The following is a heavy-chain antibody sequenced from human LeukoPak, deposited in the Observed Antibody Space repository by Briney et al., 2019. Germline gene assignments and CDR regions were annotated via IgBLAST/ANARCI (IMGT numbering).Heavy chain of an antibody. D-gene: IGHD2-2*01. J-gene: IGHJ4*02. CDR2: ISDDGSNK. Sequence: QTGGSLRLSCAASGFTFSSYWMSWVRQAPGKGLEWVAVISDDGSNKYYANSVKGRFTISRDNSKNTLYLQMNSLRGEDTAVYYCARHMVQLLLDWSGYFDYWGQGTLVTVSS. CDR1: GFTFSSYW. CDR3: ARHMVQLLLDWSGYFDY. V-gene: IGHV3-30-3*01.